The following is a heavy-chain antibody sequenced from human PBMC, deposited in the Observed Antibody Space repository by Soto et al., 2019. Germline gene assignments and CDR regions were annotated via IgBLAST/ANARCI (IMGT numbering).Heavy chain of an antibody. CDR1: GYSSTDHY. D-gene: IGHD2-2*02. V-gene: IGHV1-2*02. CDR2: INPNSGGT. Sequence: QVQLVQSGAEVKEPGASVKVSCKASGYSSTDHYMHWVRQAPGQGLEWMGWINPNSGGTKSAQQFQGRVTMTRDTSTSTAYMELNRLRFDDTAVYYCARGKEIPDYWNFDLWGRGTLVTVSS. J-gene: IGHJ2*01. CDR3: ARGKEIPDYWNFDL.